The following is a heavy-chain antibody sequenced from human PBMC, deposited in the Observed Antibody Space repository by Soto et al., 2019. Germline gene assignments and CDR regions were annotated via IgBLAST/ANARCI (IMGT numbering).Heavy chain of an antibody. CDR1: VGSISSGGYY. J-gene: IGHJ3*02. CDR2: IYYSGST. CDR3: ASSYDSSGSEGYDAFDI. V-gene: IGHV4-31*03. Sequence: TLSLTCTVSVGSISSGGYYWIWIRHHPGKGLEWIGYIYYSGSTYYNPSLKSRVTISVDTSKNQFSLKLSSVTAADTAVYYCASSYDSSGSEGYDAFDIWGQGTMVTVSS. D-gene: IGHD3-22*01.